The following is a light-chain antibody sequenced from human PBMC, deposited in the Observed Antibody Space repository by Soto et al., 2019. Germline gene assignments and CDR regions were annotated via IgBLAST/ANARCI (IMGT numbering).Light chain of an antibody. V-gene: IGKV3-20*01. Sequence: EIVLTQSPGTLSLSPGERATLYCRASQSVGSNYLAWYQQKPGQAPRVLIYGASSRATGIPDRFSGSGSGADFTLNISRLEPEDFAVYYCQQYTTSPFTFGPGTKVDIK. J-gene: IGKJ3*01. CDR1: QSVGSNY. CDR3: QQYTTSPFT. CDR2: GAS.